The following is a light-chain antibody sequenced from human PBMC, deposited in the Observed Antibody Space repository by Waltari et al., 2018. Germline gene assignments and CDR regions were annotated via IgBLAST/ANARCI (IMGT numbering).Light chain of an antibody. J-gene: IGKJ1*01. CDR3: MQPLETPWT. Sequence: EIVLTQSPLSLPVIPGEPASISCTSSRSLLTSNGYTYLDWYVKKPGQSPHLLIYSGSNRASGVPDRFTGSGSGTDFTLKISRVEAEDVGVYYCMQPLETPWTFGQGTKVEMK. CDR1: RSLLTSNGYTY. CDR2: SGS. V-gene: IGKV2-28*01.